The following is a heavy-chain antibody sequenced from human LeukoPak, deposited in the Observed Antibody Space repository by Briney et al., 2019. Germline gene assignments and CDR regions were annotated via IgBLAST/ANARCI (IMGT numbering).Heavy chain of an antibody. J-gene: IGHJ6*02. D-gene: IGHD3-22*01. CDR3: ARDYPEAEEYSSGYKGLDV. CDR2: IYYSGST. CDR1: GGSISSGDYY. Sequence: PSETLSLTCTVSGGSISSGDYYWSWIRQPPGKGLEWIGYIYYSGSTYYNPSLKSRVTISVDTSKNQFSLKLSSVTAADTAVYYCARDYPEAEEYSSGYKGLDVWGQGTTVTVSS. V-gene: IGHV4-30-4*01.